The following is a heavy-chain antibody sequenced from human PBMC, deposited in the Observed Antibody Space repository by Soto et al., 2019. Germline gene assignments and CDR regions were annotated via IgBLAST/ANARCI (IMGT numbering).Heavy chain of an antibody. CDR2: IKQDGSEK. J-gene: IGHJ6*02. Sequence: GGSLRLSCAASGFTFSSYWMSWVRQAPGKGLEWVANIKQDGSEKYYVDSVKGRFTISRDNAKNSLYLQMNSLRAEDTAVYYCARSSLYSYGPQYYYYYYGMDVWGQGT. D-gene: IGHD5-18*01. V-gene: IGHV3-7*01. CDR1: GFTFSSYW. CDR3: ARSSLYSYGPQYYYYYYGMDV.